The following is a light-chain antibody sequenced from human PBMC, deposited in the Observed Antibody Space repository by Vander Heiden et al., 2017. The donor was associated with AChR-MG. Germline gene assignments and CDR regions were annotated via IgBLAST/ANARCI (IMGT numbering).Light chain of an antibody. CDR1: QSISSW. CDR2: KAS. Sequence: DIQMTQSPSTLSASVGDRVTITCRASQSISSWLAWYQQKPGKAPKLLIYKASILESGVPSRFSGSGSGTEFTLTISSLQPDDFATYYCQQDNSPPWTFGQGTKVEIK. CDR3: QQDNSPPWT. J-gene: IGKJ1*01. V-gene: IGKV1-5*03.